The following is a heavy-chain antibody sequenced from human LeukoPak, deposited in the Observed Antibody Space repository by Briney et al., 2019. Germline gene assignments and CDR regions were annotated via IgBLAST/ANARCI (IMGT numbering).Heavy chain of an antibody. D-gene: IGHD2-8*02. J-gene: IGHJ4*02. Sequence: ASVKVSCKASGYTFTDYYMHWVRQAPGQGLEWMGWINAKSGDTKYAQKFQARVTLTRDTSITTTYMEVSRLSSDDTAVYYCARQNTGQLDYWGQGTLVTVSS. CDR1: GYTFTDYY. V-gene: IGHV1-2*02. CDR2: INAKSGDT. CDR3: ARQNTGQLDY.